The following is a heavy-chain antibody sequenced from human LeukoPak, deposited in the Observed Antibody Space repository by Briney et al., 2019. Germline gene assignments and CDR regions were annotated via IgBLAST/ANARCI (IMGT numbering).Heavy chain of an antibody. CDR2: IYYSGST. CDR3: ATTMVRGVSDYYFDY. J-gene: IGHJ4*02. CDR1: GGSISSGGYY. Sequence: PSQTLSLTCTVSGGSISSGGYYWSWIRQHPGRGLEWIGYIYYSGSTYYNPSLKSRVTISVDTSKNQFSLKLSSVTAADTAVYYCATTMVRGVSDYYFDYWGQGTLVTVSS. D-gene: IGHD3-10*01. V-gene: IGHV4-31*03.